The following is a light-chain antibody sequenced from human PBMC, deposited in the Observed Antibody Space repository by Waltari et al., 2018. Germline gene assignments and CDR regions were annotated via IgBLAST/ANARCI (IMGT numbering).Light chain of an antibody. Sequence: QSALTQPASVSGSPGQSITISCTGTSNDVGCSNLLFWYQRHPGKAPELLIYEGSKRPSGVSNRFSGSKSGNTASLTISGLQAEDEADYFCCSYASGSTIIFGGGTKLTVL. J-gene: IGLJ2*01. CDR3: CSYASGSTII. CDR2: EGS. V-gene: IGLV2-23*01. CDR1: SNDVGCSNL.